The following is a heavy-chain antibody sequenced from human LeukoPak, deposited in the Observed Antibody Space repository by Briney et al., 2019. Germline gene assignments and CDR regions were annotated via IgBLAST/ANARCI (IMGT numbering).Heavy chain of an antibody. V-gene: IGHV4-39*01. CDR2: IYYSGSA. CDR1: GGSISSSSYY. J-gene: IGHJ4*02. CDR3: GRHRMVRGVLYYFDY. D-gene: IGHD3-10*01. Sequence: SETLSLTCTVSGGSISSSSYYWGWIPQPPGKGLEWLGSIYYSGSASYNPSLKSRVTISVDTSKNQFSLKLSSVTAADTAVFYCGRHRMVRGVLYYFDYWGQGALVTVSS.